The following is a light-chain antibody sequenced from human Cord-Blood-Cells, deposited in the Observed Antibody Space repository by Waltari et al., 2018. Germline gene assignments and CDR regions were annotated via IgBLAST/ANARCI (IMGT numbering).Light chain of an antibody. CDR1: SSDVGGYNY. CDR2: EVS. V-gene: IGLV2-8*01. J-gene: IGLJ3*02. CDR3: SSYAGSNNFEKV. Sequence: QSALTQPTSASGSPGQSVTISCTGTSSDVGGYNYVSWYQQHPGKAPKLVIYEVSKRPSGVPDRFSGSKSGNTASLTVSGLQAEDEADYYCSSYAGSNNFEKVFGGGTKLTVL.